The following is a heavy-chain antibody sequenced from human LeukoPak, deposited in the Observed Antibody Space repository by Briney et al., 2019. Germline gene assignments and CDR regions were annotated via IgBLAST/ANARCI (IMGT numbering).Heavy chain of an antibody. Sequence: PGGSLRLSCAASGFTFSSYAMNWVRQAPGKGLEWVSAIIGTGGNTDYADSVKGRFTISRDNSKNTLYLQMNSLRAEDTAVYYCAKDRSAYVWGSYRQEPDYWGQGTLVTVSS. D-gene: IGHD3-16*02. J-gene: IGHJ4*02. CDR2: IIGTGGNT. CDR3: AKDRSAYVWGSYRQEPDY. CDR1: GFTFSSYA. V-gene: IGHV3-23*01.